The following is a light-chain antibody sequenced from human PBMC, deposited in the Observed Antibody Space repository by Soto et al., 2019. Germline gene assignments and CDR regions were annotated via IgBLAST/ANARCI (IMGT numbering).Light chain of an antibody. Sequence: IVMTQFPDSLAVSLGERATINCKSSQSVFDSSNNKNSISWYQQKPGQPPNLLISWSSARASGVPDRFNGGGSGTDFTLTINGLQAEDVAIYYCQQYYSVPFTFGHGTTV. V-gene: IGKV4-1*01. CDR3: QQYYSVPFT. CDR2: WSS. J-gene: IGKJ3*01. CDR1: QSVFDSSNNKNS.